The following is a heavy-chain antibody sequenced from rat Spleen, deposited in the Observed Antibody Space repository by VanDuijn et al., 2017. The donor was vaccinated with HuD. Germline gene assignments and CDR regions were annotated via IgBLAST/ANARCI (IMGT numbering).Heavy chain of an antibody. Sequence: EVQLVDHGGGLVQPGRSLNLSCAPSGFTFSMYGMAWVRQAPTKGLEWVASISYDGSSTYYRDSVKGRFTISRDNAKSTLSLQTDSLRSEDTATYYCTTTWNFDYWGQGVMVTVSS. CDR1: GFTFSMYG. CDR3: TTTWNFDY. J-gene: IGHJ2*01. CDR2: ISYDGSST. V-gene: IGHV5-20*01.